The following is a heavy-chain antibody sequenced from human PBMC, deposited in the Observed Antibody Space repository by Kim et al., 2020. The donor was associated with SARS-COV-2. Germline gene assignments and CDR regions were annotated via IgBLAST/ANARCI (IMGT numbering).Heavy chain of an antibody. D-gene: IGHD1-1*01. J-gene: IGHJ5*02. CDR3: ARLEMTGIGGMGWFDP. CDR1: GGSISRSNSH. Sequence: SETLSLTCTVSGGSISRSNSHWGWIRQPPGKGLEWIGSVYYSGSTFYNPSLKSRVTISVDTSENQLSLKLTSVTAADTAVYYCARLEMTGIGGMGWFDP. CDR2: VYYSGST. V-gene: IGHV4-39*01.